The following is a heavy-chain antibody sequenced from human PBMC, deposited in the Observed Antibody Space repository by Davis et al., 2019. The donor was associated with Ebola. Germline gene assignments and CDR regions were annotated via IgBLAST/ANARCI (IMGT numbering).Heavy chain of an antibody. Sequence: PSETLSLTCAVYGGSFSGYYWSWIRQPPGKGLEWIGEINHSGSTNYNPSLKSRVTISVDRSKNQFSLKLSSVTAADTAVYYCARDSSGYRSGAYGMDVWGQGTTVTVSS. V-gene: IGHV4-34*01. D-gene: IGHD3-22*01. CDR3: ARDSSGYRSGAYGMDV. CDR1: GGSFSGYY. CDR2: INHSGST. J-gene: IGHJ6*02.